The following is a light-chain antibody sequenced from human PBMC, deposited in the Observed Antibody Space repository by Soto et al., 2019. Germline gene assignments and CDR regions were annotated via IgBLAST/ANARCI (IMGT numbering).Light chain of an antibody. CDR1: QSVSSNL. CDR2: GAS. Sequence: ETVLTQSPGTLSLSPGERATLSCRASQSVSSNLLAWYQEKPGQAPRLLIFGASKRATGIPDRFSGSGSGTDFTLTITRLEPEDFAVYYCQQYGSSWTFGQGTKVDIK. CDR3: QQYGSSWT. V-gene: IGKV3-20*01. J-gene: IGKJ1*01.